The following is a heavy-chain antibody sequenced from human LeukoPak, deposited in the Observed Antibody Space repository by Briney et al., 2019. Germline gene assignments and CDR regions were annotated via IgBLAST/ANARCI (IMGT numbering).Heavy chain of an antibody. CDR2: INPNSGGT. D-gene: IGHD5-12*01. J-gene: IGHJ4*02. V-gene: IGHV1-2*06. CDR1: GYTFTGYY. CDR3: ARGSEYSGYDWYY. Sequence: ASVKVSCKACGYTFTGYYMHWVRQAPGQGREWMGRINPNSGGTNYAQNLQGRVTMTRDTYISTAYMELSRLRSDDTAVYYCARGSEYSGYDWYYWGQGTLVTVSS.